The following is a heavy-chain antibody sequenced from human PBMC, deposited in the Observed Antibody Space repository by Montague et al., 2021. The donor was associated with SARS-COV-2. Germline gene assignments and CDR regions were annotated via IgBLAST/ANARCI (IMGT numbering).Heavy chain of an antibody. CDR1: GFTFSDFY. CDR3: ARSLFHGSGGYFDF. D-gene: IGHD3-10*01. CDR2: ITGTNNGI. Sequence: SLRLSCAGSGFTFSDFYINWVRQAPGKGLEWLSFITGTNNGIRYXDSVKGRFTVSRDNAHSSVYLHLDSLTAEDTAVYYCARSLFHGSGGYFDFWGQGTLVAVSS. J-gene: IGHJ4*02. V-gene: IGHV3-11*03.